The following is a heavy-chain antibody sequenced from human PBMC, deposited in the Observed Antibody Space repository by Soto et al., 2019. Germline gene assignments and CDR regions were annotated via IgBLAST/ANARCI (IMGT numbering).Heavy chain of an antibody. Sequence: EVQLGECEGGLVQPGWSLRLSCADSGFTISSYWMHCVLQAPGKGLVWVSRINTDGRTTNYADSVNGRFTISRDNAKNTLYLQMNGLRAEDMAVYYCARAGYYDFWSGYHYGMDVWGQGTTVTVSS. J-gene: IGHJ6*02. CDR3: ARAGYYDFWSGYHYGMDV. CDR1: GFTISSYW. CDR2: INTDGRTT. D-gene: IGHD3-3*01. V-gene: IGHV3-74*01.